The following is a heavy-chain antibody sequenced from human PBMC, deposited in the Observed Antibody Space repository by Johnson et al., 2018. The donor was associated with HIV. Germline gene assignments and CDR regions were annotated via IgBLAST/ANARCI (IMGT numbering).Heavy chain of an antibody. Sequence: DVQLVESGGGLIQPGGSLRLSCAASGFTVSSNYMSWVRQAPGKGLEWVSVIYSGGSTYYADSVKGRFTISRDNSKNTLYLQMNSLRAEDTAVYYCARELTYSGYDVYAFDIWGQGTMVTVSS. V-gene: IGHV3-53*01. CDR2: IYSGGST. CDR3: ARELTYSGYDVYAFDI. D-gene: IGHD5-12*01. CDR1: GFTVSSNY. J-gene: IGHJ3*02.